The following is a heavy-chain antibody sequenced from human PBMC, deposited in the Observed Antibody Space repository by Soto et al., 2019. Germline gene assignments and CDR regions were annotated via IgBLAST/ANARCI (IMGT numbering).Heavy chain of an antibody. CDR1: GFTFSSYS. V-gene: IGHV3-48*02. D-gene: IGHD1-26*01. CDR2: ISSSSSTI. Sequence: EVQLVESGGGLVQPGGSLRLSCEASGFTFSSYSMIWVRQAPGKGLEWVSYISSSSSTIYYADSVKGRFTISRDNAKNSLYLQMNSLRDEDTAVYYCTSATGGSGSYSGYWGQGTLVTVSS. CDR3: TSATGGSGSYSGY. J-gene: IGHJ4*02.